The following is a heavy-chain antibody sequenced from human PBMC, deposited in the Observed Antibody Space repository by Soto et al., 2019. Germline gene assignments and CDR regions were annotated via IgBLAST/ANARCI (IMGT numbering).Heavy chain of an antibody. J-gene: IGHJ4*02. CDR2: IFSNDEK. D-gene: IGHD5-12*01. Sequence: QVTLKESGPVLVKPTETLTLTCTVSGFSLSNARMGVSWIRQPPGKALEWLAHIFSNDEKSYSTSLKSRLTISKDTSKSQVVLTMTNMDPVDTATYYCARIRRVYSGYEFKYFDYWGQGTLVTVSS. CDR3: ARIRRVYSGYEFKYFDY. V-gene: IGHV2-26*01. CDR1: GFSLSNARMG.